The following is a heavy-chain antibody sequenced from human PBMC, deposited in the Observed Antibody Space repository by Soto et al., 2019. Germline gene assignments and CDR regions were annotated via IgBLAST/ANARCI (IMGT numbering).Heavy chain of an antibody. CDR2: IYYSGST. J-gene: IGHJ6*02. CDR1: GGSISSYY. Sequence: SETLSLTCTVSGGSISSYYWSWIRQPPGKGLEWIGYIYYSGSTNYNPSLKSRVTISVDTSKNQFSLKLSSVTAADTAVYYCARAHRAIPYYYYGMDVSGQGTT. CDR3: ARAHRAIPYYYYGMDV. V-gene: IGHV4-59*01.